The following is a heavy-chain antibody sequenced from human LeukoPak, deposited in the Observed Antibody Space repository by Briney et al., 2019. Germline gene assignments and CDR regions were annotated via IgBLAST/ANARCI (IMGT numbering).Heavy chain of an antibody. CDR2: ITWNSVTV. J-gene: IGHJ4*02. Sequence: GGSLRLSCAASGFTFHDYAMHWVRQAPGKGLEWVGSITWNSVTVAYADSVEGRFTISRDNAKNSLYLQMDSLRPEDTAFYLCARDGQHLAIYYYFDHWGQGSRVTVSS. D-gene: IGHD6-13*01. CDR1: GFTFHDYA. CDR3: ARDGQHLAIYYYFDH. V-gene: IGHV3-9*01.